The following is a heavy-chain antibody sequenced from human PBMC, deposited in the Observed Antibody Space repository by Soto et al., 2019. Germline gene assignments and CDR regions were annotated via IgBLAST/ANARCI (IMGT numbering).Heavy chain of an antibody. CDR2: ISSSSSYI. V-gene: IGHV3-21*01. Sequence: GGPLRLSCTASGFTFSSYTMNWVRQAPGKGQEWVSSISSSSSYIYYADSVKGRFTISRDNAKNSLYLQMNSLRAEDTAVYYCAMLKSIAARGYYYYGMDVWGQGTTVTVSS. CDR3: AMLKSIAARGYYYYGMDV. D-gene: IGHD6-6*01. J-gene: IGHJ6*02. CDR1: GFTFSSYT.